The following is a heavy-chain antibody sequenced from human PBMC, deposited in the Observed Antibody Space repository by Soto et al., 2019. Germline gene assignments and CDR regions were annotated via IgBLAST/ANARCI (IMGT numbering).Heavy chain of an antibody. CDR2: ISAYKGNT. CDR3: ARDVGSYSDY. CDR1: GYTFTSYG. D-gene: IGHD1-26*01. V-gene: IGHV1-18*01. Sequence: QVQLVQSGAEVKKPGASVKVSCKASGYTFTSYGFSWVRQAPGQGLEWMGRISAYKGNTNYAQKLLGRVIMTTDTSTSSAYMELRSLGSDDTAVFYCARDVGSYSDYWGQGTLVTVSS. J-gene: IGHJ4*02.